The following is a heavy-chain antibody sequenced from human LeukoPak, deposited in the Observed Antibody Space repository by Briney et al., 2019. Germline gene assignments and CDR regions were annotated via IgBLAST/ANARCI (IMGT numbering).Heavy chain of an antibody. CDR2: IYYSGST. CDR1: GGSISSSSYY. V-gene: IGHV4-39*01. CDR3: AREVAPPGRYW. Sequence: SETLSLTCTVSGGSISSSSYYWGWIRQPPGKGLAWIGSIYYSGSTYYNPSLKSRVTISVDTSKNQFSLKLSSVTAADTAVYYCAREVAPPGRYWWGQGTLVTVSS. D-gene: IGHD1-26*01. J-gene: IGHJ4*02.